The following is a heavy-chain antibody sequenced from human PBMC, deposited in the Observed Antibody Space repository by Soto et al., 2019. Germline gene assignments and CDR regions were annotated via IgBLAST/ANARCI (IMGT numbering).Heavy chain of an antibody. V-gene: IGHV3-30*18. CDR1: GFTFNGYG. CDR3: AKERGGSMVRGVVKAFDY. J-gene: IGHJ4*02. D-gene: IGHD3-10*01. Sequence: ESGGGVVQPGRSLRLSCEASGFTFNGYGMHWVRQAPGKGLEWVAVISYDGSHKYSADSVQGRFTISRDNSKNTLYLQMNSLRAEDTAMYYCAKERGGSMVRGVVKAFDYWGQGTLVTVSS. CDR2: ISYDGSHK.